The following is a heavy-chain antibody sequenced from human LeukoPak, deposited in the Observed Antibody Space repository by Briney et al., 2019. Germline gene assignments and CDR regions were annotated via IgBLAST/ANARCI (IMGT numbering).Heavy chain of an antibody. CDR2: ISSRGNII. J-gene: IGHJ1*01. D-gene: IGHD2-15*01. V-gene: IGHV3-48*02. CDR3: ARGETRIVY. CDR1: GLTPSANT. Sequence: GGSMTPAWPVYGLTPSANTTDCDRPPPGEGLGWDSQISSRGNIIYYADSVKGRFTISRDNAKNSLYLQVNSIRDGDTAVYYCARGETRIVYWGQGTLVTVSS.